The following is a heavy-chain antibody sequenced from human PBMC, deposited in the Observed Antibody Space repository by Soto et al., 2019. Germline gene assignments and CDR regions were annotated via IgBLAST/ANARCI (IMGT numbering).Heavy chain of an antibody. D-gene: IGHD1-26*01. CDR3: AASGSYYGGIWFDP. CDR2: IVVGSGNT. J-gene: IGHJ5*02. CDR1: GFTFTSSA. V-gene: IGHV1-58*01. Sequence: SVKVSCKASGFTFTSSAVQWVRQARGQRLEWIGWIVVGSGNTNYAQKFQERVTITRDMSTSTAYMELSSLRSEDTAVYYCAASGSYYGGIWFDPWGQGTLVTV.